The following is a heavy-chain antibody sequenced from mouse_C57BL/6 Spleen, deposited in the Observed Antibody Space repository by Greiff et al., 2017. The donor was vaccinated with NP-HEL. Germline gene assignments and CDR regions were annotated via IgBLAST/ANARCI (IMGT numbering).Heavy chain of an antibody. Sequence: VQLQQPGAELVKPGASVKLSCKASGYTFTSYWMHWVKQRPGQGLEWIGMIHPNSGSTNYNEKFKSKATLTVDKSSSTAYMQLSSLTSEDSAVYYCARLGDGRGFAYWGQGTLVTVSA. CDR1: GYTFTSYW. D-gene: IGHD2-3*01. CDR2: IHPNSGST. J-gene: IGHJ3*01. CDR3: ARLGDGRGFAY. V-gene: IGHV1-64*01.